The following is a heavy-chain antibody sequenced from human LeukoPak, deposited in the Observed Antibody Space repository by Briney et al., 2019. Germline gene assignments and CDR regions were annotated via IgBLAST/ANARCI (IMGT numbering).Heavy chain of an antibody. CDR1: GYTFAGYY. CDR2: INPKTGGT. V-gene: IGHV1-2*06. D-gene: IGHD3-22*01. J-gene: IGHJ4*02. Sequence: ASVKVSCKASGYTFAGYYMHWVRQAPGQGLERMGRINPKTGGTNYAQKFQGRVTMTRDTSISTAYMELSRLRSDDTAVYYCARDLQYYYDSSGSNYFDYWGQGTLVTVSS. CDR3: ARDLQYYYDSSGSNYFDY.